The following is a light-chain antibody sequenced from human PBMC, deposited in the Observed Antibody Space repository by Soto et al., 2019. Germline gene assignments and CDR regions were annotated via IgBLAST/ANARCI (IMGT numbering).Light chain of an antibody. CDR1: QSVGSF. CDR2: DAS. CDR3: QQRSSWPWT. Sequence: IVLTQSPATLSLSPGERATLSCRASQSVGSFLAWYQQKRGQAPRLLIYDASNRATGIPARVSGSGSGTDFTLTISSLEPEDFTVYYCQQRSSWPWTFGQGTKVEIK. J-gene: IGKJ1*01. V-gene: IGKV3-11*01.